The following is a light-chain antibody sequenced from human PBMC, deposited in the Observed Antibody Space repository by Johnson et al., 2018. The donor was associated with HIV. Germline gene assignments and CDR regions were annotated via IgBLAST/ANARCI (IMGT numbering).Light chain of an antibody. V-gene: IGLV1-51*01. CDR3: GTWDNSLNGYV. CDR1: SSNIGNNY. CDR2: DNN. J-gene: IGLJ1*01. Sequence: QSVLTQPPSVSAAPGQKVTISCSGSSSNIGNNYVSWYQQLPGTAPKLLIYDNNKRPSGIPDRFSGSKSGTSATLGITGLQTGYEADYYCGTWDNSLNGYVFGTGTKVTVL.